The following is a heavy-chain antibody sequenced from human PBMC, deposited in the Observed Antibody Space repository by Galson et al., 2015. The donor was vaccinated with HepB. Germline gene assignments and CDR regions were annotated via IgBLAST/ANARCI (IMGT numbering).Heavy chain of an antibody. CDR3: ARELGIAVADAMIGFGY. Sequence: SVKVSCKASGYTFTSYYMHWVRQAPGQGLEWMGIINPSGGSTSYAQKFQGRVTMTRDTSTSTVYMELSSLRSEDTAVYYCARELGIAVADAMIGFGYWGQGTLVTVSS. CDR1: GYTFTSYY. J-gene: IGHJ4*02. D-gene: IGHD6-19*01. CDR2: INPSGGST. V-gene: IGHV1-46*01.